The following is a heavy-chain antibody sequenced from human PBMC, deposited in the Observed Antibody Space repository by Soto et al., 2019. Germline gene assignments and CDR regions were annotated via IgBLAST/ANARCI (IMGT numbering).Heavy chain of an antibody. CDR3: ARYSYSVDYYYYGMDV. CDR2: LNTDGSEK. Sequence: PGGSLRFYCPPFQLTFTNFWISRVRHAPAQGLECVANLNTDGSEKYYVDSVKGRFTISRDNAKNSLYLQMNSLRAEDTALHHCARYSYSVDYYYYGMDVWGQGITPTVSS. V-gene: IGHV3-7*03. D-gene: IGHD5-18*01. CDR1: QLTFTNFW. J-gene: IGHJ6*02.